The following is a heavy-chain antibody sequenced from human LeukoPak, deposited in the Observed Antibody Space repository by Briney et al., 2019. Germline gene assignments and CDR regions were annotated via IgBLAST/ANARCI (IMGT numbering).Heavy chain of an antibody. Sequence: PGGSLRLSCAASGFTVSSNYMSWVRQAPGKGLEWVSVIYSGGSTYYADYVKGRFTISRDNSKSTLYLQMNSLRVEDTAVYYCVRERSGGPLDIWGQGTMVTVSS. CDR1: GFTVSSNY. CDR3: VRERSGGPLDI. J-gene: IGHJ3*02. D-gene: IGHD2-15*01. CDR2: IYSGGST. V-gene: IGHV3-53*01.